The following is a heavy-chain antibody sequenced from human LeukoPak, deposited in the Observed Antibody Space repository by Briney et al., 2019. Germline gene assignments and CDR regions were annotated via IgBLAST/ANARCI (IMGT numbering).Heavy chain of an antibody. CDR1: GYTFTSYY. J-gene: IGHJ4*02. D-gene: IGHD3-3*01. CDR2: ISAYNGNT. Sequence: ASVKVSCKASGYTFTSYYMHWVRQAPGQGLEWMGWISAYNGNTNYAQKLQGRVTMTTDTSTSTAYMELRSLRSDDTAVYYCARGPPAYYDFWSGYYTMEFDYWGQGTLVTVSS. CDR3: ARGPPAYYDFWSGYYTMEFDY. V-gene: IGHV1-18*04.